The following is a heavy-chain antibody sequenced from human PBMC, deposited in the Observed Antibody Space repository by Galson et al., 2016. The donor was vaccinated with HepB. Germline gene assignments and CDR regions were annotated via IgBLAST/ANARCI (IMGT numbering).Heavy chain of an antibody. CDR3: AKSQPGYSSGWYTLPIDAFDI. D-gene: IGHD6-19*01. V-gene: IGHV3-23*01. CDR2: ISGSGYNT. J-gene: IGHJ3*02. CDR1: GFTFSSYA. Sequence: SLRLSCAASGFTFSSYAMSWVRQAPGKGLEWVSGISGSGYNTYYADSVKGRFTISRDNSKNTLYLQMNSLRAEDTAVYYCAKSQPGYSSGWYTLPIDAFDIWGQGTMVTVSS.